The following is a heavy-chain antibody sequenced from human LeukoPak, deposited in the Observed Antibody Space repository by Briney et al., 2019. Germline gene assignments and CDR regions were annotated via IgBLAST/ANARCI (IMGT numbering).Heavy chain of an antibody. J-gene: IGHJ3*02. V-gene: IGHV1-18*01. CDR2: ISAYNGNT. Sequence: GASVKVSCKASGYTFTSYGISWVRQAPGQGLEWMGWISAYNGNTNYAQKLQGRVTMTTDASTSTAYMELRSLRSDDTAVYYCASAPYYYDSSAQFDIWGQGTMVTVSS. D-gene: IGHD3-22*01. CDR3: ASAPYYYDSSAQFDI. CDR1: GYTFTSYG.